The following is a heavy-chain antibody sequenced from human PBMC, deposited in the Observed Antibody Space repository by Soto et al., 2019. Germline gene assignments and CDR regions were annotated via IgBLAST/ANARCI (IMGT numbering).Heavy chain of an antibody. D-gene: IGHD3-10*01. CDR2: IYHSGST. Sequence: PSETLSLTCAVSGYSISSGYYWGWIRQPPGKGLEWIGSIYHSGSTYYNPSLKSRVTISVDTSKNKFSLKLSSVTAADTAVYYCAREVHYYGTGSYGERYYYYGMDVWGQGTTVTVAS. V-gene: IGHV4-38-2*02. CDR3: AREVHYYGTGSYGERYYYYGMDV. J-gene: IGHJ6*02. CDR1: GYSISSGYY.